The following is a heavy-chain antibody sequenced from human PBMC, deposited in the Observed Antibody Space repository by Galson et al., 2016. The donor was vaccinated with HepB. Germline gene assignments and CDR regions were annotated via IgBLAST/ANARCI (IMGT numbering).Heavy chain of an antibody. CDR2: ISTRSSYI. CDR3: ARTLPRAGAFDS. CDR1: GFTFSISS. V-gene: IGHV3-21*01. J-gene: IGHJ3*02. Sequence: SLRLSCAASGFTFSISSMNWVRQAPGKGLEWVSSISTRSSYIYYADSVKGRFTISRDNAKNSLYLQMNSLRAEDTAVYYCARTLPRAGAFDSWGQGTMVTVSS.